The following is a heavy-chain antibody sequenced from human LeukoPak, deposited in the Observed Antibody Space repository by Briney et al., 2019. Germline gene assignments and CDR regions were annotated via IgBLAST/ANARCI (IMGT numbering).Heavy chain of an antibody. Sequence: GASVKVSCKASGGTFSSYAISWVRQAPGQGLEWMGGIIPIFGTANYAQKFQGRVTITADESTSTAYMELSSLRSEDTAVYYCARAQQYDFWSGYFPPYYFDYWGQGTLVTVSS. D-gene: IGHD3-3*01. V-gene: IGHV1-69*13. CDR1: GGTFSSYA. CDR3: ARAQQYDFWSGYFPPYYFDY. CDR2: IIPIFGTA. J-gene: IGHJ4*02.